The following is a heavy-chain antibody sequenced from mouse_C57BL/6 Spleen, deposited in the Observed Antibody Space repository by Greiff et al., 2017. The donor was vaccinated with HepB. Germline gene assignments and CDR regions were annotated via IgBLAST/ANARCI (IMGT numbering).Heavy chain of an antibody. D-gene: IGHD3-3*01. J-gene: IGHJ2*01. CDR3: AGGWIDY. CDR2: ISSGSSTI. Sequence: DVKLVESGGGLVKPGGSLKLSCAASGFTFSDYGMHWVRQAPEKGLEWVAYISSGSSTIYYADTVKGRFTISRDNAKNTLFLQMTSLRSEDTAMYYCAGGWIDYWGQGTTLTVSS. CDR1: GFTFSDYG. V-gene: IGHV5-17*01.